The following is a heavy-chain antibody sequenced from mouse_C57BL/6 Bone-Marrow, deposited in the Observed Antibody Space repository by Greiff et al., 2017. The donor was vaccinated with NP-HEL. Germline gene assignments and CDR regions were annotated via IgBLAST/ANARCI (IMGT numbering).Heavy chain of an antibody. D-gene: IGHD2-3*01. CDR2: ISSGSSTI. Sequence: DVHLVESGGGLVKPGGSLKLSCAASGFTFSDYGMHWVRQAPEKGLEWVAYISSGSSTIYYADTVKGRFTISRDNAKNTLFLQMTSLRSEDTAMYYCARDGYYVRFAYWGQGTLVTVSA. CDR1: GFTFSDYG. V-gene: IGHV5-17*01. J-gene: IGHJ3*01. CDR3: ARDGYYVRFAY.